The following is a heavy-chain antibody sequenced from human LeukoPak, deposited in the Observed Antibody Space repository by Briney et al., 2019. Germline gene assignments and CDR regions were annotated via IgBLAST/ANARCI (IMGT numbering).Heavy chain of an antibody. CDR2: IYDSGSA. CDR1: GVSISSYY. CDR3: ARAVGLRRGHYGGGWFDP. J-gene: IGHJ5*02. Sequence: ETLSLTCIVSGVSISSYYWTWFRQPPGKGLEWIGYIYDSGSANYNPSLKRRVTISVNTPKSQFSLKLSSVTAADTAVYYCARAVGLRRGHYGGGWFDPWGQGILVTVSS. D-gene: IGHD3-3*01. V-gene: IGHV4-59*01.